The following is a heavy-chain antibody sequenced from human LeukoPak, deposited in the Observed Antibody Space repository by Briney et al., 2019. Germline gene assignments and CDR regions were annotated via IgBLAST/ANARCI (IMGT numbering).Heavy chain of an antibody. V-gene: IGHV3-21*01. CDR1: GFTVSSNY. CDR2: ISSSSSDI. J-gene: IGHJ3*02. CDR3: ARGDTAMDLGAFDI. Sequence: GGSLRLSCAASGFTVSSNYMSWVRQAPGKGLEWVSSISSSSSDIYYADSVKGRFTISRDNAKNSLYLQMNSLRAEDTAVYSCARGDTAMDLGAFDIWGQGTMVTVSS. D-gene: IGHD5-18*01.